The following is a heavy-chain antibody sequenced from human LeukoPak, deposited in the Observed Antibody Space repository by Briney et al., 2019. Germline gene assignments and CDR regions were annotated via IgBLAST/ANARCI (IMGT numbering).Heavy chain of an antibody. Sequence: GGSLRLSCAASGFTFSSYGMHWVRQAPGKGLEWVAFIQYDGSNKYYADSVKGRFTISRENSKNTLHLQMNSLRGEDTAVYYCAKDSQIKYSSIHWPDYWGQGTLVTVSS. J-gene: IGHJ4*02. D-gene: IGHD5-18*01. V-gene: IGHV3-30*02. CDR3: AKDSQIKYSSIHWPDY. CDR1: GFTFSSYG. CDR2: IQYDGSNK.